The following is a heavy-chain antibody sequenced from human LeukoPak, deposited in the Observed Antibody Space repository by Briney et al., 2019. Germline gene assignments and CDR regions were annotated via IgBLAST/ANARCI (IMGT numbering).Heavy chain of an antibody. CDR3: AKGYCSSTSCYRARLPGGGGVYYMDV. D-gene: IGHD2-2*01. J-gene: IGHJ6*03. V-gene: IGHV4-34*01. CDR2: INHSGST. Sequence: PSETLSLTCAVYGGSFSGYYWSWIRQPPGKGLEWIGEINHSGSTTYNPSLKSRVTISVDTSKNQFSLKLSSVTAVDTAVYYCAKGYCSSTSCYRARLPGGGGVYYMDVWGKGTTVTVSS. CDR1: GGSFSGYY.